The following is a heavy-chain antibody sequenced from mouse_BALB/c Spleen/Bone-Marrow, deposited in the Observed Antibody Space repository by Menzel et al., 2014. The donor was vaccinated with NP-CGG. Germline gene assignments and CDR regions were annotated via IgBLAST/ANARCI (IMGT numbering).Heavy chain of an antibody. J-gene: IGHJ4*01. CDR3: VRRGNGIYAMDY. Sequence: EVQVVESGGGLVQPGGSRKLSCAASGFTFSEYGMAWVRQAPGKGPEWVAFISSLASSIYYADSVTGRFTLSRENAKNTLYLEMTSLRSEDTAMYFCVRRGNGIYAMDYWGQGTSVTVSS. CDR2: ISSLASSI. V-gene: IGHV5-15*02. CDR1: GFTFSEYG.